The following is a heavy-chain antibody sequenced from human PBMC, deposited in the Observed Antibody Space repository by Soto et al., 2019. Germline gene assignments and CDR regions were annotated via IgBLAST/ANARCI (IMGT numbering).Heavy chain of an antibody. V-gene: IGHV4-4*02. Sequence: SETLSLTCAVSGGSISSSNWWSWVRQPPGKGLEWIGEIYHSGSTNYNPSLKSRVTISVDKSKNQFSLKLSSVTAADTAVYYCARDHKEDFGVAYYYYGMDVWGQGTTVTAP. D-gene: IGHD3-3*01. CDR2: IYHSGST. CDR3: ARDHKEDFGVAYYYYGMDV. J-gene: IGHJ6*02. CDR1: GGSISSSNW.